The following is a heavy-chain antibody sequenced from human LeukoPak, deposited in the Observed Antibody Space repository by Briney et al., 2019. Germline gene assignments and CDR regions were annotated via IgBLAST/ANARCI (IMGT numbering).Heavy chain of an antibody. V-gene: IGHV1-2*02. CDR1: GYTFTGYY. Sequence: GASVKVSCKASGYTFTGYYLHWVRQAPGQGLEWMGWINPNSGGTNYVQKFQGRVTMTRDTSISTAYMELSRLRSDVTAVYYCARVRQGSFVDYWGQGTLVTVSS. CDR2: INPNSGGT. D-gene: IGHD3-10*01. J-gene: IGHJ4*02. CDR3: ARVRQGSFVDY.